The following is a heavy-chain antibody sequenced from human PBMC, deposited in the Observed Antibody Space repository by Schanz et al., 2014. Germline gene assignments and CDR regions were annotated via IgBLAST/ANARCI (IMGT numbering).Heavy chain of an antibody. D-gene: IGHD5-12*01. V-gene: IGHV1-2*04. Sequence: QVHLVQSGAEVKKPGASVKVSCKASGYNITSNDVTWVRQATGQGLEWMGWINPNSGTTNYAQKFQGWVTMTRDTSISTAYMELSRLKSDDTAVYYCARGPLGTSPWGQGTLVTVSS. J-gene: IGHJ5*02. CDR1: GYNITSND. CDR3: ARGPLGTSP. CDR2: INPNSGTT.